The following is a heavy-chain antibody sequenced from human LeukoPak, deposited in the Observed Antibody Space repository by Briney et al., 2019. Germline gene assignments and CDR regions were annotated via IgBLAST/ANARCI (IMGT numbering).Heavy chain of an antibody. CDR2: ISSSSSTI. Sequence: GGSLRLSCAASGFTFSSYSMNWVRQAPGKGLEWVSYISSSSSTIYYADSVKGRFTISRDNAKNSLYLQMNSLRAEDTAVYYCARGPFVAYYYGSSGSQRGDYWGQGTLVTVSS. J-gene: IGHJ4*02. D-gene: IGHD3-22*01. V-gene: IGHV3-48*01. CDR3: ARGPFVAYYYGSSGSQRGDY. CDR1: GFTFSSYS.